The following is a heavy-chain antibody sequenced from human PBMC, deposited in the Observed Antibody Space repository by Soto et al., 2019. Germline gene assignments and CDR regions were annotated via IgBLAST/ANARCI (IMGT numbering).Heavy chain of an antibody. J-gene: IGHJ6*02. CDR2: IPGSGGST. D-gene: IGHD3-22*01. CDR1: GFTFSSYA. CDR3: AKVGYYYDSSGYYPTYYYYYGMDV. Sequence: GGSLRLSCAASGFTFSSYAMSWVRQAPGKGLEWVSVIPGSGGSTYYADSVQGRFTISRDNSKNTLYVQMNSLRAEDTAVYYCAKVGYYYDSSGYYPTYYYYYGMDVWGQGTTVTVSS. V-gene: IGHV3-23*01.